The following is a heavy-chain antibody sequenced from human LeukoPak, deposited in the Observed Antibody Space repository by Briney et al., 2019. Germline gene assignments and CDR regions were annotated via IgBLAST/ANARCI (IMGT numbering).Heavy chain of an antibody. V-gene: IGHV4-38-2*02. Sequence: SETLSLTCTVSGYSISSGYYWGWIRQPPGKGLEWNGSIYHSGSTYYNPSLKSRVTISVDTFKNQFSLKLSSVTAADAAVYYCARESLSAIAATPLRWFDPWGQGTLVTVSS. CDR2: IYHSGST. CDR3: ARESLSAIAATPLRWFDP. CDR1: GYSISSGYY. D-gene: IGHD2-15*01. J-gene: IGHJ5*02.